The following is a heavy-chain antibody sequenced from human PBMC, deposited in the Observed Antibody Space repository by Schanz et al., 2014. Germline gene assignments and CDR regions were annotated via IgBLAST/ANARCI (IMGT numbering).Heavy chain of an antibody. CDR2: ITYNGGTI. CDR1: GITFSSHS. V-gene: IGHV3-48*01. J-gene: IGHJ3*02. CDR3: AKGRFGELSAFDI. Sequence: DVQLLESGGGLVQPGGSLRLSCAASGITFSSHSFNWVRQAPGKGLEWISYITYNGGTIYYADSVKGRFTISRDNAKNSLYLEMNSLRAEDTAVYYCAKGRFGELSAFDIWGQGTMVTVPS. D-gene: IGHD3-10*01.